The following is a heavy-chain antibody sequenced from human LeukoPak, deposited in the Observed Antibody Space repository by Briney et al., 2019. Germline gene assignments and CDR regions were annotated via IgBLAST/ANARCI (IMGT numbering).Heavy chain of an antibody. CDR2: IYYSGST. CDR1: GGSISSYY. Sequence: PSETLSLTCTVSGGSISSYYWSWIRQPPGKGLEGIGYIYYSGSTNYNPSLKSRVTISVDTSKNQFSLKLSSVTAADTGVYYCARGGHYYDSTGWFVPWGQGTLVTVSS. D-gene: IGHD3-22*01. CDR3: ARGGHYYDSTGWFVP. J-gene: IGHJ5*02. V-gene: IGHV4-59*01.